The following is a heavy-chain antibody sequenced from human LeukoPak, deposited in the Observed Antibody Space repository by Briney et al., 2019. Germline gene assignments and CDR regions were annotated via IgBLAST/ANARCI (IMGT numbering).Heavy chain of an antibody. CDR1: GFTFSSYA. J-gene: IGHJ4*02. CDR2: ISGSGDNT. V-gene: IGHV3-23*01. CDR3: AKGSYYDSSGSFYFDY. Sequence: GGSLRLSCAASGFTFSSYAMSWVRQAPGKGLEWVSGISGSGDNTYYADSVKGRFTISRDNSKNTLYVQVNSLVTEDTAAYYCAKGSYYDSSGSFYFDYWGQGTLVTVPS. D-gene: IGHD3-22*01.